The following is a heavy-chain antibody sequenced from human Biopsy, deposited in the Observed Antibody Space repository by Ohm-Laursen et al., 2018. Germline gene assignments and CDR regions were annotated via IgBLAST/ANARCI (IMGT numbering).Heavy chain of an antibody. V-gene: IGHV4-59*12. Sequence: SQTLSLTCHVSGGSISSNYWSWIRQPPGKGLEWIGYINDNGNTNYNPSLKSRVTISVDTSMSQFSLKLKSVTAADTALYFCARHFYDNFGPTPFDAFDLWGQGTLVTVSA. CDR3: ARHFYDNFGPTPFDAFDL. D-gene: IGHD3-22*01. CDR2: INDNGNT. CDR1: GGSISSNY. J-gene: IGHJ3*01.